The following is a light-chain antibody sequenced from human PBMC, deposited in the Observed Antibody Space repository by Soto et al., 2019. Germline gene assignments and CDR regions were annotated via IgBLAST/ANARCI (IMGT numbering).Light chain of an antibody. CDR2: WAS. V-gene: IGKV4-1*01. CDR1: RSVLYSSNTKNY. J-gene: IGKJ2*01. CDR3: QQYYSTPYT. Sequence: DIVMTQSPDSLAVSLGERATIKCKSSRSVLYSSNTKNYLAWYQHKPGQPPKLPFYWASARESGVPDRFSGGGSGTDFTLTINSLQAEDVAVYYCQQYYSTPYTFGQGTKLEIK.